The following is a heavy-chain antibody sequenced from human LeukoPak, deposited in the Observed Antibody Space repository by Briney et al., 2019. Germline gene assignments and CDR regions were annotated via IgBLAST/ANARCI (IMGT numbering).Heavy chain of an antibody. CDR2: ISGSGGST. D-gene: IGHD2-21*01. V-gene: IGHV3-23*01. J-gene: IGHJ6*03. Sequence: GGSLRLSCAASGFTFSNFGMSWVRQAPGKGLEWVSVISGSGGSTYYTDSVKGRFTISRDNSKNTLYLRMNSLRVEDTAVYYCARNSLIAENYGYYYFSYMDVWGKGTTVTVSS. CDR1: GFTFSNFG. CDR3: ARNSLIAENYGYYYFSYMDV.